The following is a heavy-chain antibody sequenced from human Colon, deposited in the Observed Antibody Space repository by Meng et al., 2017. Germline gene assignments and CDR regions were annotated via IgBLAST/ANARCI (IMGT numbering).Heavy chain of an antibody. Sequence: GESLKISCAASGFTFSSHWMHWVRQPPGQGLEWVSRINGDGSSTGYADSVKGRFTISRDNAKNTLYLQVNSLRGEDTAVYYCTRDLDSGYGFWGQGTLVTVSS. V-gene: IGHV3-74*01. J-gene: IGHJ4*02. CDR1: GFTFSSHW. D-gene: IGHD5-12*01. CDR2: INGDGSST. CDR3: TRDLDSGYGF.